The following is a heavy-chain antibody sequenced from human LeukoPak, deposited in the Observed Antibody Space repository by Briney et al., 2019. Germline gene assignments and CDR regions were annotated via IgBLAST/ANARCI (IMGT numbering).Heavy chain of an antibody. J-gene: IGHJ3*02. D-gene: IGHD6-13*01. V-gene: IGHV1-69*05. CDR2: ITPIFGTA. Sequence: SVKVSCKASGGTFSGYAISWVRQAPGQGLEWMGGITPIFGTANYAQKFQGRVTITTDESTSTAYMELSSLRSEDTAVYYCAREGQLVRGAFDIWGQGTMVTVSS. CDR1: GGTFSGYA. CDR3: AREGQLVRGAFDI.